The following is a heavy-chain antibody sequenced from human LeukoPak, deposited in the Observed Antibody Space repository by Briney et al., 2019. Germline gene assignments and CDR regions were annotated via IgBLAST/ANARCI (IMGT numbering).Heavy chain of an antibody. V-gene: IGHV5-51*01. CDR1: GYSFTSSW. D-gene: IGHD3-3*01. CDR3: ARASYDFHSIDP. Sequence: GESLKISCKGAGYSFTSSWIGWVRQMPGKGLEWMGIIYCGDSDTRYSPSFQGQVTISADESVNTAYLQWSSLKASDTAMYDCARASYDFHSIDPWGQGTLVTVSS. CDR2: IYCGDSDT. J-gene: IGHJ5*02.